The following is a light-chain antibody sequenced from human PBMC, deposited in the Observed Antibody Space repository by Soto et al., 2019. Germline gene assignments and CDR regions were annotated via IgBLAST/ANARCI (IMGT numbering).Light chain of an antibody. Sequence: DIQMTQSPSSLSSSIGDRVTITCRASQIIGGWLAWYQQKPGTAPKLLIYDVSTLESGVPSRFSGSGSGTEFTLTISSLQPDDFATYYCKQYNSFWTFGQGTKVAIK. J-gene: IGKJ1*01. CDR2: DVS. CDR1: QIIGGW. CDR3: KQYNSFWT. V-gene: IGKV1-5*01.